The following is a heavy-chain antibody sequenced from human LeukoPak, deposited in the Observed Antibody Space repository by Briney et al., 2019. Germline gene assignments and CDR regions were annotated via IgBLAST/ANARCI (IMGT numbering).Heavy chain of an antibody. V-gene: IGHV1-18*01. Sequence: ASVKVSCRASGYTFTSYGISWVRQAPGQGLEWMGWISAYNGNTNYAQKLQGRVTMTTDTSTSTAYMELRSLRSDDTAVYYYAREAATVKTAPYYFDYWGQGTLVTVSS. CDR3: AREAATVKTAPYYFDY. J-gene: IGHJ4*02. D-gene: IGHD4-17*01. CDR2: ISAYNGNT. CDR1: GYTFTSYG.